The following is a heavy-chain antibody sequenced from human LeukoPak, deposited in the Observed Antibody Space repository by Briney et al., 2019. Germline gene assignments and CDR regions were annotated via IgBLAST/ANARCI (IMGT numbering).Heavy chain of an antibody. CDR3: AKRSSWTNYYYYGMDV. J-gene: IGHJ6*02. CDR2: ISGSGGST. Sequence: GGSLRLSCAASGFTFSSYAMSWVRQAPGKGLEWVSAISGSGGSTYYADSVKGRFTISRDNSKNTLYLQMNSLRAEDTAVYYCAKRSSWTNYYYYGMDVWGQGTTVTVSS. D-gene: IGHD1-1*01. V-gene: IGHV3-23*01. CDR1: GFTFSSYA.